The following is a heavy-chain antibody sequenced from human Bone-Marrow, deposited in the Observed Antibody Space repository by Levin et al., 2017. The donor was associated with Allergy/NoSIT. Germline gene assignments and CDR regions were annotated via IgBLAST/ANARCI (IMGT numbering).Heavy chain of an antibody. CDR1: GFSFSAAV. V-gene: IGHV3-30-3*01. Sequence: GGSLRLSCAASGFSFSAAVMHWVRQAPGKGLEWVAVISHHTFTKIYADSVKGRFTISRDNSQNTVYLEMTSLRPEDSGLYHCASAGRTSGYADGFEWWGQGALVTVSS. D-gene: IGHD5-12*01. J-gene: IGHJ4*02. CDR3: ASAGRTSGYADGFEW. CDR2: ISHHTFTK.